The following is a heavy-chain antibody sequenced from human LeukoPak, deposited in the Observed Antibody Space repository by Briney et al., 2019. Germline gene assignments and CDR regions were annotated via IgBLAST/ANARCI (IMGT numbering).Heavy chain of an antibody. D-gene: IGHD3-10*01. J-gene: IGHJ1*01. CDR1: GFTSSNYW. V-gene: IGHV3-7*01. CDR3: ARDRYFGA. CDR2: IKEDGSEG. Sequence: GGSLRLSCAASGFTSSNYWMSWVRQAPGKGLEWVANIKEDGSEGHYVGSVKGRFTISRDNAKKSLYLQMNSLRVEDTAVYFCARDRYFGAWGQGTLITVSS.